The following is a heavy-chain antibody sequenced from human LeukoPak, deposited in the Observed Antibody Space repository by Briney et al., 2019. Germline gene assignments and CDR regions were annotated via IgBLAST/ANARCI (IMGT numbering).Heavy chain of an antibody. D-gene: IGHD3-3*01. Sequence: SGGSLRLSCAASGFTFDDYGMSWVRQAPGKGLEWVSGINWSGGSTAYADSVKGRFTISRDNAKTSLYLQMNSLRAEDTALYYCARDVNDFWSGYYVYWGQGTLVTVSS. CDR2: INWSGGST. J-gene: IGHJ4*02. V-gene: IGHV3-20*04. CDR1: GFTFDDYG. CDR3: ARDVNDFWSGYYVY.